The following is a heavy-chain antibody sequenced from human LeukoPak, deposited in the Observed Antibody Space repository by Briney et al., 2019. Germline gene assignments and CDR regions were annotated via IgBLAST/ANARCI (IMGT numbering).Heavy chain of an antibody. CDR2: IKTDGSST. CDR1: GFTFSSYW. V-gene: IGHV3-74*01. Sequence: GGSLRLSCAASGFTFSSYWMHWVRRAPGKGLVWVSRIKTDGSSTNYADSVKGRFTISRDNAKNTLYLQMNSLRAEDTAVYYCAGWDYQHEPHFDYWGQGTLVTVSS. D-gene: IGHD1-7*01. J-gene: IGHJ4*02. CDR3: AGWDYQHEPHFDY.